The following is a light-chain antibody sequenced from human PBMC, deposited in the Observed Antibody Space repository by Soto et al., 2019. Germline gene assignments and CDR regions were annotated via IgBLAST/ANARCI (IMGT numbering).Light chain of an antibody. CDR1: NSYGCGYNY. V-gene: IGLV2-14*03. J-gene: IGLJ1*01. CDR3: SSYTTSNTRQIV. Sequence: QSVVTQPASVSGSPGQAITLSCTGTNSYGCGYNYVSWYQHHPGKAHKLIIYDVSNRPSGVSIRFSGSKSDNTASLTISGLQPEDEADYHCSSYTTSNTRQIVFGTGTKVTVL. CDR2: DVS.